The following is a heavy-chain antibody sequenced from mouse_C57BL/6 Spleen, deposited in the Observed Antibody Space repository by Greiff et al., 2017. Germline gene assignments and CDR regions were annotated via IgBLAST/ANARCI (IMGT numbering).Heavy chain of an antibody. J-gene: IGHJ3*01. CDR1: GYSITSGYY. CDR2: ISYDGSN. V-gene: IGHV3-6*01. D-gene: IGHD3-2*02. Sequence: EVKLVESGPGLVKPSQSLSLTCSVTGYSITSGYYWNWIRQFPGNKLEWMGYISYDGSNNYNPSLKNRISITRDTSKNQFFLKLNSGTTEDTATYNCARGGSSDASWFAYWGQGTLVTVSA. CDR3: ARGGSSDASWFAY.